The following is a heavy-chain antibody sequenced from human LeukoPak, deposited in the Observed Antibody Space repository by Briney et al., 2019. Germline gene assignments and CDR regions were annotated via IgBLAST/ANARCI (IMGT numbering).Heavy chain of an antibody. Sequence: GGSLRLSCAASGFTFSSYWMSWVRQAPGKGLEWVANIKQDGSEKYYVDSVKGRFTISRDNAKNSLYLQTNSLRAEDTAVYYCARVAGTQINWFDPWGQGTLVTVSS. D-gene: IGHD6-13*01. V-gene: IGHV3-7*01. CDR3: ARVAGTQINWFDP. CDR1: GFTFSSYW. J-gene: IGHJ5*02. CDR2: IKQDGSEK.